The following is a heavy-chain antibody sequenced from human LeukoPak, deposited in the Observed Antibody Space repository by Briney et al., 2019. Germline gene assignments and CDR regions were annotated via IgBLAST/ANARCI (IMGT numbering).Heavy chain of an antibody. V-gene: IGHV3-23*01. CDR1: GFTFSSYA. Sequence: PGGSLRLSCAASGFTFSSYAMSWVRQAPGKWLEWVSAISGSGGSTYYAASVKGRFTISRDKSKNTLYLQMNSLRAEETAVYYCAKDQGGGAGTFYFDYWGQGTLVTVSS. J-gene: IGHJ4*02. CDR3: AKDQGGGAGTFYFDY. D-gene: IGHD6-19*01. CDR2: ISGSGGST.